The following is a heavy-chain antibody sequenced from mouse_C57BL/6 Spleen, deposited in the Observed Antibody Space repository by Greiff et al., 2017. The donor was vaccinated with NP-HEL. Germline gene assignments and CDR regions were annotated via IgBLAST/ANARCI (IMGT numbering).Heavy chain of an antibody. CDR2: IDPSDSYT. CDR3: ARTYDLYAMDY. J-gene: IGHJ4*01. Sequence: QVQLKQPGAELVMPGASVKLSCKASGYTFTSYWMHWVKQRPGQGLEWIGEIDPSDSYTNYNQKFKGKSTLTVDKSSSTAYMQLSSLTSEDSAVYYCARTYDLYAMDYWGQGTSVTVSS. CDR1: GYTFTSYW. D-gene: IGHD2-3*01. V-gene: IGHV1-69*01.